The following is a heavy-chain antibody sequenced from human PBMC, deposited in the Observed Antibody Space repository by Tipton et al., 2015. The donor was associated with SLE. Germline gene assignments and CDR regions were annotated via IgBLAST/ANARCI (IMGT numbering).Heavy chain of an antibody. J-gene: IGHJ4*02. Sequence: TLSLTCTVSGGSISSSSYYWGWIRQPPGKGLEWIGSIYYSGSTYYNPSLKSRVTISVDTSKNQFSLKLSSVTAADTVVYDCARGGELWNYWGQGTLVTVSS. V-gene: IGHV4-39*07. CDR1: GGSISSSSYY. D-gene: IGHD1-26*01. CDR2: IYYSGST. CDR3: ARGGELWNY.